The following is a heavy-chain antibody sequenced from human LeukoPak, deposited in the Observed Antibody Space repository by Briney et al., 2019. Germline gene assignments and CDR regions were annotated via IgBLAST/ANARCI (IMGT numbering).Heavy chain of an antibody. Sequence: GGSLRLFCATSGFTFSSYAKSWVRQAPGEGLEWVSAISGSGGSTYYADSVEGRFTLSRDNSKNTPYLQMNSLRAGDRAVYYCARDIRRVIDSDYWGQGTLVTGSS. J-gene: IGHJ4*02. CDR1: GFTFSSYA. CDR2: ISGSGGST. D-gene: IGHD2-21*01. CDR3: ARDIRRVIDSDY. V-gene: IGHV3-23*01.